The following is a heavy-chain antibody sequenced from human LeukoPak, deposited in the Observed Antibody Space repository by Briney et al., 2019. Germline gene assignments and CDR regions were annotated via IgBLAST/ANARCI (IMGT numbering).Heavy chain of an antibody. CDR2: IYYSGST. D-gene: IGHD3-16*01. CDR3: ARSPAFGGL. Sequence: SETLSLTCTVSGGSIGSYYWSWIRQPPGKGLEWIGYIYYSGSTKYNPSLKSRVTISLDTSKNQFSLKLTSVTAADTAVYYCARSPAFGGLWGQGTLVTVSS. V-gene: IGHV4-59*01. CDR1: GGSIGSYY. J-gene: IGHJ4*02.